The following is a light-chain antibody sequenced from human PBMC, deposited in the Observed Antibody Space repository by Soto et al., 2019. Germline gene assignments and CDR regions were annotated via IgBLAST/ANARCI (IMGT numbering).Light chain of an antibody. V-gene: IGKV3-11*01. CDR2: DAS. Sequence: EIFLTQSLATLSLPPGERATLYCSATQSVKTFLVWYQQKLGQAPRLLIYDASKRATGIPARFSGSGSGTDFTLTIRSLEPEDFAVYFCQQRSDWPPTFGQGTRVEIK. CDR3: QQRSDWPPT. J-gene: IGKJ5*01. CDR1: QSVKTF.